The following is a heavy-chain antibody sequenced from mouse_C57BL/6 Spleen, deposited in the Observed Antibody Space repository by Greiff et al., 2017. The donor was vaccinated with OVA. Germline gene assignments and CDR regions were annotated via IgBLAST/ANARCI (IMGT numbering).Heavy chain of an antibody. CDR3: ARDDYDGEVPAWFAY. CDR2: INPGSGGT. V-gene: IGHV1-54*01. D-gene: IGHD2-4*01. J-gene: IGHJ3*01. CDR1: GYTFTNYL. Sequence: QVQLQQSGAELVRPGTSVKVSCKASGYTFTNYLIEWVKQRPGQGLEWIGVINPGSGGTNYNEKFKGKATLTADKSSSTAYMQLSSLTSEDSAVYFCARDDYDGEVPAWFAYWGQGTLVTVSA.